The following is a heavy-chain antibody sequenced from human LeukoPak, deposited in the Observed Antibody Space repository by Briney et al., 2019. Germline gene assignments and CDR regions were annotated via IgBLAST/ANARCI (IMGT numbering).Heavy chain of an antibody. Sequence: SETLSLTCTVSGGSISSGGYYWSWIRQHPGTGLEWIGYIYYSGSTYYNPSLKSRVTISVDTSKNQFSLKLSSVTAADTAVYYCARDADYGDYPVLDYWGQGTLVTVSS. CDR1: GGSISSGGYY. J-gene: IGHJ4*02. CDR2: IYYSGST. V-gene: IGHV4-31*03. CDR3: ARDADYGDYPVLDY. D-gene: IGHD4-17*01.